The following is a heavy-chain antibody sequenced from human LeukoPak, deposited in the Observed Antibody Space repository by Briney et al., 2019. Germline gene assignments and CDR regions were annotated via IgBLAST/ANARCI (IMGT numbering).Heavy chain of an antibody. D-gene: IGHD6-6*01. CDR2: ISSSGNTI. CDR3: ARGPSIAARYDAFDI. J-gene: IGHJ3*02. Sequence: AGGSLRLSCAASEFTFTSYELNWVSQAPGKGLEWVSYISSSGNTISYADSVKGRFTISRDNAKNSLYLQVISLRAEDTAVYYCARGPSIAARYDAFDIWGQGTMVTVSS. V-gene: IGHV3-48*03. CDR1: EFTFTSYE.